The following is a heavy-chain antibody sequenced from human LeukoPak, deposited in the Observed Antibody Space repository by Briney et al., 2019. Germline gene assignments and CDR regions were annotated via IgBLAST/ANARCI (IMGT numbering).Heavy chain of an antibody. J-gene: IGHJ5*02. CDR1: GFTFSSFW. D-gene: IGHD3-10*01. CDR2: INRDGSST. V-gene: IGHV3-74*01. Sequence: GGSLRLSCAASGFTFSSFWMHWVRQAPGKGPLWVSHINRDGSSTTYADSVKGRFTISRDNAKNTLYLQMNSLRAEDTAVYFRVSGFGSGSSLNWFDPWGQGTLVTVSS. CDR3: VSGFGSGSSLNWFDP.